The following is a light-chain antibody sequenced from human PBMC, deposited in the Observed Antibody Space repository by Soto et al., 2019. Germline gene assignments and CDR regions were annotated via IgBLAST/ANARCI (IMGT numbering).Light chain of an antibody. CDR2: GAS. CDR3: QPYRRNTWS. CDR1: QSVGTW. J-gene: IGKJ1*01. Sequence: DIQLTQSPSTLSASVGVRVTITCRASQSVGTWVAWYQQKPGKSPKLLIYGASNLESGVTSRFSGSGSGTEFTLTITTLQPDDFATYFCQPYRRNTWSVGPGTKVDIK. V-gene: IGKV1-5*01.